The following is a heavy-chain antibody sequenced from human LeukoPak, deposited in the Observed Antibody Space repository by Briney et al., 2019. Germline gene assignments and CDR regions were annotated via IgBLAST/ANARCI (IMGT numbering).Heavy chain of an antibody. CDR2: IYYSGST. J-gene: IGHJ4*02. D-gene: IGHD6-19*01. V-gene: IGHV4-59*01. Sequence: SETLSLTCTVPGGSISSYYWSWIRQPPGKGLEWIGYIYYSGSTNYNPSLKSRVTISVDTSKNQFSLKLSSVTAADTAVYYCARAQAAYSSGWYPYYFDYWGQGTLVTVSS. CDR1: GGSISSYY. CDR3: ARAQAAYSSGWYPYYFDY.